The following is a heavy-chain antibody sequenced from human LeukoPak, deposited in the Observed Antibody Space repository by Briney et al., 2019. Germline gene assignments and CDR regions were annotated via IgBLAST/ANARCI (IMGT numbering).Heavy chain of an antibody. V-gene: IGHV3-74*01. CDR3: ARNVGSGWVGN. D-gene: IGHD6-19*01. CDR1: GFTFSSYW. CDR2: INSHGSST. J-gene: IGHJ4*02. Sequence: GGSLRLSCAASGFTFSSYWMHWVRQAPGKGLVWVSNINSHGSSTTYADSVKGRFTISRDDAKNTLYLQMSSLRAEDTAVYYCARNVGSGWVGNWGQGTLVTVSS.